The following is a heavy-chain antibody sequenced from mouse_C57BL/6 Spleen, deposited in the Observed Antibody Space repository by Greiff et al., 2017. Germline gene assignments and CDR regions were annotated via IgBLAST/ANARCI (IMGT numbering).Heavy chain of an antibody. J-gene: IGHJ3*01. V-gene: IGHV1-54*01. D-gene: IGHD2-1*01. CDR1: GYAFTNYL. CDR3: ARSHYGNSWFAY. CDR2: INPGSGGT. Sequence: QVQLQQSGAELVRPGTSVKVSCKASGYAFTNYLIEWVKQRPGQGLEWIGVINPGSGGTNYNEKFKGKATLTADKSSSTAYMQLSSLTSEDSAVYFCARSHYGNSWFAYWGQGTLVTVSA.